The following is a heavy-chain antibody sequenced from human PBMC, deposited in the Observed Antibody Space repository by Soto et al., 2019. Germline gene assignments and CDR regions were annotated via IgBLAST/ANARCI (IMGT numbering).Heavy chain of an antibody. J-gene: IGHJ4*02. V-gene: IGHV3-23*01. CDR2: ISGSGTNT. CDR1: GFSFSTYP. D-gene: IGHD1-1*01. CDR3: AKEKPTTTCFDS. Sequence: VQLLESGGRLVQPGGSLRLSCVASGFSFSTYPMTWVRQAPGKGLEWVSLISGSGTNTYYAESVKGRFTISRDNSQNTLYLQMNTLGAEDTAVYYCAKEKPTTTCFDSWGQGTLVTV.